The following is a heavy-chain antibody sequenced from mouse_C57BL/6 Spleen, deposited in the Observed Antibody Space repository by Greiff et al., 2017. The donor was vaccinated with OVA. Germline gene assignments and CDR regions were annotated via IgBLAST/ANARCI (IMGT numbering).Heavy chain of an antibody. Sequence: VQLQQSGPELVKPGASVKLSCKASGYTFTSYDINWVKQRPGQGLEWIGWIYPRDGSTKYNEKFKGKATLTVDTSSSTAYTELHSLTSEDSAVYFCARYYDYDEAYYFDYWGQGTTLTVSS. CDR1: GYTFTSYD. D-gene: IGHD2-4*01. V-gene: IGHV1-85*01. CDR3: ARYYDYDEAYYFDY. J-gene: IGHJ2*01. CDR2: IYPRDGST.